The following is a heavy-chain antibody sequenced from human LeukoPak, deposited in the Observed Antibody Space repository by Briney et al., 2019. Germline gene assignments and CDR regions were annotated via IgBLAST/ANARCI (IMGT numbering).Heavy chain of an antibody. J-gene: IGHJ4*02. V-gene: IGHV1-69*04. D-gene: IGHD3-10*01. CDR1: GGTFSSYA. CDR3: ARDDTMVRGPTGY. Sequence: ASVKVSRKASGGTFSSYAISWVRQAPGQGLEWMGRIIPIFGIANYAQKFQGRVTITADKSTSTAYMELSSLRSEDTAVYYCARDDTMVRGPTGYWGQGTLVTVSS. CDR2: IIPIFGIA.